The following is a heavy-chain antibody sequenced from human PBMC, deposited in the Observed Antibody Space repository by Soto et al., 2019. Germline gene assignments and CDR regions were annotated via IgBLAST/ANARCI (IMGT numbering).Heavy chain of an antibody. CDR1: GGSINSGGYY. Sequence: PSETLFLTCIVSGGSINSGGYYSSWICQHPGKGLEWIGYIYYSGTTYYNPSLKSRVTISVDTSKNQFSLKLSSVSAADTALYYCARCSLVVVPAPGFDPWGRGTLVTVSS. CDR3: ARCSLVVVPAPGFDP. V-gene: IGHV4-31*03. J-gene: IGHJ5*02. CDR2: IYYSGTT. D-gene: IGHD2-2*01.